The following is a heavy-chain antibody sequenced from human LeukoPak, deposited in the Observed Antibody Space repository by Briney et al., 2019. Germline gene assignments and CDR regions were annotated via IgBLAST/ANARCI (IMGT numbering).Heavy chain of an antibody. CDR2: IYYSGST. CDR3: ARHGGATRRSTPLFDY. D-gene: IGHD1-26*01. Sequence: SETLSLTCTVSGGSISSSSYYWGWIRQPPGKGLEWIGSIYYSGSTYYNPSLKSRVTISVDTSKNQFSLKLSSVTAADTAVYYCARHGGATRRSTPLFDYWGQGTLVTVSS. V-gene: IGHV4-39*01. J-gene: IGHJ4*02. CDR1: GGSISSSSYY.